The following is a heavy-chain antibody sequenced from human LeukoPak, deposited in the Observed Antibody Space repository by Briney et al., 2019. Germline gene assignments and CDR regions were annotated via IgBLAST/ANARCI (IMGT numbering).Heavy chain of an antibody. J-gene: IGHJ3*02. Sequence: GGSLRLSCAATRFTFSTYGMHWVRQAPGKGLEWVAVIWSDGNNKFYADSVKGRFTFSRDNSRNTLSLQMNSLRAEDTAVYYCVKERGPFDAFDIWGQGTMVTVSS. V-gene: IGHV3-33*06. CDR2: IWSDGNNK. CDR1: RFTFSTYG. CDR3: VKERGPFDAFDI.